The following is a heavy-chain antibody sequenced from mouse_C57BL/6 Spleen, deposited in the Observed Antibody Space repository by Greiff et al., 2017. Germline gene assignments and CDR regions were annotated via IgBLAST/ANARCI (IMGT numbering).Heavy chain of an antibody. CDR1: GYAFSSSW. Sequence: QVQLQQSGPELVKPGASVKISCKASGYAFSSSWMNWVKQRPGKGLEWIGRIYPGDGDTNYNGKFKGKATLTADKSSSTAYMQLSSLTSEDSAVYFCARNDGYYIPLYAMDYWGQGTSVTVSS. D-gene: IGHD2-3*01. V-gene: IGHV1-82*01. CDR3: ARNDGYYIPLYAMDY. J-gene: IGHJ4*01. CDR2: IYPGDGDT.